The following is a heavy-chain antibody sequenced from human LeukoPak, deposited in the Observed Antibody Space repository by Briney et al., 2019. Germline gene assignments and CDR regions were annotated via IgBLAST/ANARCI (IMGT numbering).Heavy chain of an antibody. Sequence: GGSLRLSCAASGSTFSSHTMNWVRQAPGKGLEWISYISNTGSVIYYADSVKGRFTISRDNAKNSLYLQMNSLRAEDTAVYYCARDKDIVVVVAATGSFDYWGQGTLVTVSS. J-gene: IGHJ4*02. CDR2: ISNTGSVI. V-gene: IGHV3-48*04. CDR3: ARDKDIVVVVAATGSFDY. CDR1: GSTFSSHT. D-gene: IGHD2-15*01.